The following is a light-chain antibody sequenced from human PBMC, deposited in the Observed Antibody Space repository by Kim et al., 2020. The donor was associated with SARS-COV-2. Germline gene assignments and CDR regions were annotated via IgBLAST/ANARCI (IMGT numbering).Light chain of an antibody. J-gene: IGLJ3*02. V-gene: IGLV1-40*01. CDR1: STNMGAGYD. CDR3: QSYDSSLRGLV. Sequence: QGVTSSCTGSSTNMGAGYDVYWYQQHPGTAPKLLAHGNSKRPSGVSDRFSGSRSGTSASLAISGLQSEDEADYYCQSYDSSLRGLVFGGGTQLTVL. CDR2: GNS.